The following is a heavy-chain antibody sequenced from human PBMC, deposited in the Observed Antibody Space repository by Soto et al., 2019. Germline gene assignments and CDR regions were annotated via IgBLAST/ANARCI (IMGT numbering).Heavy chain of an antibody. Sequence: TLSLTCTVSGGSISSGGYYWSWIRQHPGKGLEWIGYIYYGGDTYYNPSLKSRVMISVDTSKNQFSLNLSSVTVADTALYYCVSGYYDILTGRDTKYFFDYWGQGALVTVSS. CDR2: IYYGGDT. CDR1: GGSISSGGYY. D-gene: IGHD3-9*01. J-gene: IGHJ4*02. CDR3: VSGYYDILTGRDTKYFFDY. V-gene: IGHV4-30-4*08.